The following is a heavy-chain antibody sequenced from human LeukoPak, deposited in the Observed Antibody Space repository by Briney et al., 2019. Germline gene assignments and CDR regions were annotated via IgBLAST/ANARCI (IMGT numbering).Heavy chain of an antibody. CDR2: INAGNGDT. CDR1: GYTFTKYV. CDR3: ARDGCGDTCYPGGY. V-gene: IGHV1-3*01. D-gene: IGHD2-21*01. Sequence: ASVKVSCKASGYTFTKYVVHWVRQAPGQRPEWMGWINAGNGDTKYSQNFQDRVTITRDTFANTAYMELSSLTSEDTALYYCARDGCGDTCYPGGYWGQGTLVTVSS. J-gene: IGHJ4*02.